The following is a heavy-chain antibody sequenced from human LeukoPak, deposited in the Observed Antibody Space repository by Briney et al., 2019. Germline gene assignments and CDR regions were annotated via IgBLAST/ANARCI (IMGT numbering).Heavy chain of an antibody. CDR1: GGSISSSSYY. Sequence: SETLSLTCTVSGGSISSSSYYWGWIRHPPGKGLEYTGSIYYSGSTYYNPSLKSRVTIAVDTYKNQFSLKLSSVTAADTAVYYCARRGGYCSGVSCLSWFDPWGQGTLVTVSS. J-gene: IGHJ5*02. CDR2: IYYSGST. D-gene: IGHD2-15*01. V-gene: IGHV4-39*01. CDR3: ARRGGYCSGVSCLSWFDP.